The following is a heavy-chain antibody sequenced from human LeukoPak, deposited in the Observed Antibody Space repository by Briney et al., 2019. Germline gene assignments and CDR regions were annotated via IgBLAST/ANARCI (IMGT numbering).Heavy chain of an antibody. Sequence: ASVKVSCKASGYTFTSYDINWVRQATGQGLEWMGWMNPNSGNTGYAQKFQGRVTMTRNTSISTAYMELSSLRSEDTAVYYCARDLPPSGSMAYWGQGTLVTVSS. CDR1: GYTFTSYD. V-gene: IGHV1-8*01. J-gene: IGHJ4*02. D-gene: IGHD2/OR15-2a*01. CDR3: ARDLPPSGSMAY. CDR2: MNPNSGNT.